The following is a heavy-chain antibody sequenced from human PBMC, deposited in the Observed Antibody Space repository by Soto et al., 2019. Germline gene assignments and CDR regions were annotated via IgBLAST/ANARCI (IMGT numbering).Heavy chain of an antibody. J-gene: IGHJ6*02. Sequence: PSETLSLTCTVPGASINSGDYHWTWIRQFPGKGLEWIGGIYYSASTYYNPALGSRLTISLDTSKNQFSLKLTSVTAADTAVYYCARDSRTPSGGMDVWGQGTTVTVSS. V-gene: IGHV4-30-4*01. CDR3: ARDSRTPSGGMDV. CDR2: IYYSAST. CDR1: GASINSGDYH.